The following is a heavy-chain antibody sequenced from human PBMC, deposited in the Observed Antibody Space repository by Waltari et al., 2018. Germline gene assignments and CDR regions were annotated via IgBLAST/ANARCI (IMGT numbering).Heavy chain of an antibody. CDR1: GYSFTSYW. V-gene: IGHV5-51*01. CDR2: IYPGDSDT. D-gene: IGHD1-26*01. Sequence: EVQLVQSGAEVKKPGESLKVSCKGSGYSFTSYWIGWVRQLPGKGLGWMGIIYPGDSDTRYSPSFQGQVTISADKSISTAYLQWSSLKASDTAMYYCARRAWGVGATVDNAFDIWGQGTMVTVSS. J-gene: IGHJ3*02. CDR3: ARRAWGVGATVDNAFDI.